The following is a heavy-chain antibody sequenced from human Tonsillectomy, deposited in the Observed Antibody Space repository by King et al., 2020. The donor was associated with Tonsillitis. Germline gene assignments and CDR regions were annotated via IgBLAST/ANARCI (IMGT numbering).Heavy chain of an antibody. Sequence: QLQLQESGPGLVKPSEPLSLTCTVSGGSISSGSYYWGWIRQPPGKGLEWIGSIYYSGSTYYNPSLKSRVTISVDTSKNQFSLKLCSVTAADTAVYYCARKDGDYVGYYMDVWGKGTTVTVSS. CDR3: ARKDGDYVGYYMDV. CDR1: GGSISSGSYY. V-gene: IGHV4-39*01. CDR2: IYYSGST. D-gene: IGHD4-17*01. J-gene: IGHJ6*03.